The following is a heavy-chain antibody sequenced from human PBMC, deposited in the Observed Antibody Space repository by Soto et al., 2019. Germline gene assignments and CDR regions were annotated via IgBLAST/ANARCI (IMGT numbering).Heavy chain of an antibody. D-gene: IGHD3-3*01. CDR1: VYTFTSYG. Sequence: XAVKGSLQAAVYTFTSYGISWVRQAPGQGLEWMGWISAYNGNTNYAQKLQVRVTMTTDASTSTDYMELRSMRFDDTAVYYYERVFDFWSGYYNWFDPWGQGTLVTVSS. V-gene: IGHV1-18*01. CDR3: ERVFDFWSGYYNWFDP. CDR2: ISAYNGNT. J-gene: IGHJ5*02.